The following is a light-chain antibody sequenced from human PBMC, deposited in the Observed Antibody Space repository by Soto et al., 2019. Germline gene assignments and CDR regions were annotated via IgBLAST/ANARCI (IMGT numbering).Light chain of an antibody. CDR3: QQCYMGWT. CDR2: DAS. V-gene: IGKV1-5*01. CDR1: QSIGRF. J-gene: IGKJ1*01. Sequence: DIQMTQSPSTLSASVGDRVTITCRASQSIGRFLAWYQHQPGKAPKLLIYDASTLESGVPSSFSGTGSGTEFTFSIPSLQPEDFGTYYCQQCYMGWTFGQGTKVDFK.